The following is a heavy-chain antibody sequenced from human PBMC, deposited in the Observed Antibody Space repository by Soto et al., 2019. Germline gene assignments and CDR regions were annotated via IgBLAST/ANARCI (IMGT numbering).Heavy chain of an antibody. D-gene: IGHD3-3*01. V-gene: IGHV3-73*01. CDR1: GFTFSGSA. CDR2: IRSKANNYAT. J-gene: IGHJ4*02. Sequence: GGSLRLSCTASGFTFSGSAMHWVRQASGKGLEWVGRIRSKANNYATAYAASVKGRFTISRDDSKNTAYLQMDSLKTEDTAVYYCSDFSGDSWGQGTLVTVSS. CDR3: SDFSGDS.